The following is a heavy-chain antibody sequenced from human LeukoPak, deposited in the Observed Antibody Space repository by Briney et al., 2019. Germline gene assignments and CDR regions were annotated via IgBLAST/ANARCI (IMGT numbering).Heavy chain of an antibody. CDR3: AKGDVLPSYPTFDY. CDR2: ISASGGTT. D-gene: IGHD3-9*01. J-gene: IGHJ4*02. Sequence: GGSMRLSCAASGFTFSSYALSWVRQAPGKGLEWVSVISASGGTTYYADSVKGRFTISRDTSKDTVYLQMHSLRAEDTAVYYCAKGDVLPSYPTFDYWGQGTLVTVSS. V-gene: IGHV3-23*01. CDR1: GFTFSSYA.